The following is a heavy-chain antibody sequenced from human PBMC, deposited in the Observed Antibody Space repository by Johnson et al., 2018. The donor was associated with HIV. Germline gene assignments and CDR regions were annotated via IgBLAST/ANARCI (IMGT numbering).Heavy chain of an antibody. CDR1: GFTFSSYW. D-gene: IGHD3-22*01. CDR2: IKQDGSEK. J-gene: IGHJ3*02. V-gene: IGHV3-7*03. CDR3: AKEYYDSSGYYYGGGAFDI. Sequence: EVQLVESGGGLVQPGGSLRLSCAASGFTFSSYWMSWVRQAPGKGLEWVANIKQDGSEKYYVDSVKGRFTISRDNAKNSLYLQMNSLRAEDTALYYCAKEYYDSSGYYYGGGAFDIWGQGTMVTVSS.